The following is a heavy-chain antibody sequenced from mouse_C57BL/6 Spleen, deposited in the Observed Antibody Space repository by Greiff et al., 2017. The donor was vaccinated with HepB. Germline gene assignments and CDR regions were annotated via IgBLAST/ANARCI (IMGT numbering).Heavy chain of an antibody. CDR3: AKNRDGNDGGAWFAY. J-gene: IGHJ3*01. CDR2: IWRGGST. CDR1: GFSLTSYG. Sequence: QVQLQQSGPGLVQPSQSLSVTCTVSGFSLTSYGVHWVRQSPGKGLEWLGVIWRGGSTDYNAAFMSRLSITKDNSKSQVFFKMNSLQADDTAIYYCAKNRDGNDGGAWFAYWGQGTLVTVSA. V-gene: IGHV2-5*01. D-gene: IGHD2-2*01.